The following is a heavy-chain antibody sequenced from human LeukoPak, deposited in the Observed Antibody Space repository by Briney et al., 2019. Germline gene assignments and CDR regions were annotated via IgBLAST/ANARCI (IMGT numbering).Heavy chain of an antibody. V-gene: IGHV1-2*02. Sequence: RASVKFSCKASGYTFTGYYMHWVRQAPGQALEWMGWINPNSGGTNYAQKFQGRVTMTRDTSISTAYMELSRLRSDDTAVYYCAVRWFGELYPYYWGQGTLVTVSS. CDR3: AVRWFGELYPYY. J-gene: IGHJ4*02. D-gene: IGHD3-10*01. CDR2: INPNSGGT. CDR1: GYTFTGYY.